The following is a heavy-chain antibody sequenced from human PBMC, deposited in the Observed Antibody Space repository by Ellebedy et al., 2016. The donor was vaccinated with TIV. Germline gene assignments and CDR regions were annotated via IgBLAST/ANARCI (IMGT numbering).Heavy chain of an antibody. CDR2: INAGNGNT. Sequence: AASVKVSCKASGYTFTSYAMHWVRQAPGQRLEWMGWINAGNGNTKYSQKFQGRVTITRDTSASTAYMELSSLRSEDTAVYYCAREGRTYYFYYWGQGTLVTVSS. CDR1: GYTFTSYA. V-gene: IGHV1-3*01. J-gene: IGHJ4*02. CDR3: AREGRTYYFYY.